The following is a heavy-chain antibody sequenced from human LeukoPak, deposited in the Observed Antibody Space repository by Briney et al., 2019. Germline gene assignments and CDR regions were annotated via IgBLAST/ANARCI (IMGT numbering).Heavy chain of an antibody. CDR2: IYYSRNT. CDR1: GGAITRTTYY. CDR3: ARYGGINYAIDI. Sequence: SETLSLTRTVSGGAITRTTYYWGRIRQPPGKVLERIGNIYYSRNTFYNSCLKSRLTKSVDTSNSHFSLMLTSMTPAATPLYYCARYGGINYAIDISGQGTLVTMSS. V-gene: IGHV4-39*02. D-gene: IGHD4-11*01. J-gene: IGHJ3*02.